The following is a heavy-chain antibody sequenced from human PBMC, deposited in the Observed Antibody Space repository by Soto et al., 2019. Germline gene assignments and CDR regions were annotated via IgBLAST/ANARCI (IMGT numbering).Heavy chain of an antibody. CDR1: GFSFSDYS. Sequence: QLVESGGGLVYPGGSLRLSCVGSGFSFSDYSMNWVRQAPGKGLQWISYISSSSDDIHYADSVKGRFTVSRDNAKNALFLQMNSLRDDDTAIYYFARLPNGSLVNAWGQGTQVTVSS. CDR3: ARLPNGSLVNA. J-gene: IGHJ4*02. D-gene: IGHD2-21*01. CDR2: ISSSSDDI. V-gene: IGHV3-48*02.